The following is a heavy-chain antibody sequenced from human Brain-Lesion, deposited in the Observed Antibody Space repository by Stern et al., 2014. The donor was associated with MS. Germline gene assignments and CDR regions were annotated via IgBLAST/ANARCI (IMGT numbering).Heavy chain of an antibody. J-gene: IGHJ4*02. V-gene: IGHV3-30*18. CDR3: AKLHPPITMVRGYFDY. CDR1: GFTFSNYG. Sequence: VQLLESGGGVVQPGRSLRLSCAASGFTFSNYGMHWVRQAPGKGLEWGAVISYDGSNQDYADSVKVRFTISRDNSKNTLYLQMNSLRAEDTAVYYCAKLHPPITMVRGYFDYWGQGTLVTVSS. D-gene: IGHD3-10*01. CDR2: ISYDGSNQ.